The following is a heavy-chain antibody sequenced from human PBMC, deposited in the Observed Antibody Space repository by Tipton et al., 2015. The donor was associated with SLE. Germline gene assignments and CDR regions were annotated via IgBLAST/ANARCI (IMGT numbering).Heavy chain of an antibody. Sequence: SLRLSCAASGFTFTRFAMSWVRQAPGRGLEWFSIISGSGDSTYYADSVKGRFTISRDNSKDTLDLQMNGLRTEDTGVYYCAKDSYEDGYFDLWGRGTLVTVSS. J-gene: IGHJ2*01. CDR1: GFTFTRFA. D-gene: IGHD2-8*01. CDR3: AKDSYEDGYFDL. CDR2: ISGSGDST. V-gene: IGHV3-23*01.